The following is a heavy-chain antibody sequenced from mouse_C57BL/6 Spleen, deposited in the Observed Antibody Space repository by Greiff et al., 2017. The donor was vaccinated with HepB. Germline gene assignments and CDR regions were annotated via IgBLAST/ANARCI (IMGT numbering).Heavy chain of an antibody. J-gene: IGHJ4*01. D-gene: IGHD1-1*01. Sequence: QVQLKESGAELARPGASVKMSCKASGYTFTSYTMHWVKQRPGQGLEWIGYINPSSGYTKYNQKFKDKATLTADKSSSTAYMQLSSLTSEDSAVYYCASSYYGSSYYAMDYWGQGTSVTVSS. CDR2: INPSSGYT. V-gene: IGHV1-4*01. CDR1: GYTFTSYT. CDR3: ASSYYGSSYYAMDY.